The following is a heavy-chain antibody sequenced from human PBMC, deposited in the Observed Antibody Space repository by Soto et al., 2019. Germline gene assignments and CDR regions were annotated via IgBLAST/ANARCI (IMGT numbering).Heavy chain of an antibody. V-gene: IGHV4-31*03. CDR2: SYYSGST. Sequence: QVQLQESGPGLVQPSQTLSLTCTVSGGSISRSGYYWSWIRQHPGRGLEWIGYSYYSGSTYYNPSLKSRVTRSVDTSKNQFSLNLSTVTAADTAVYYCARYKDSSGYYYTDYWGQGTLVTVSS. CDR1: GGSISRSGYY. CDR3: ARYKDSSGYYYTDY. D-gene: IGHD3-22*01. J-gene: IGHJ4*02.